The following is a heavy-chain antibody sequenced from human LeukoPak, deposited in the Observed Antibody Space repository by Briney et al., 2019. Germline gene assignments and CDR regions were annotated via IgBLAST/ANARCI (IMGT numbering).Heavy chain of an antibody. Sequence: GGSLRLSCAASGSTLSAYALVWVRQAPGKGLEWVSAITGSGAGTYYADSVKGRFTNSRDNSNNMLYLQMNSLRAEDTALYYCAKDPNGDYVGAFDMWGPGTMVVVSS. CDR2: ITGSGAGT. CDR1: GSTLSAYA. J-gene: IGHJ3*02. CDR3: AKDPNGDYVGAFDM. D-gene: IGHD4-17*01. V-gene: IGHV3-23*01.